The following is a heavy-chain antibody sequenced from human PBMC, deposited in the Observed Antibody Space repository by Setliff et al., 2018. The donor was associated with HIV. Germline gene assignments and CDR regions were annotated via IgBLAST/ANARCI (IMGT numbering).Heavy chain of an antibody. CDR2: ISYDETTK. CDR1: GFIFNKFA. D-gene: IGHD3-3*01. CDR3: AKDVGGGSGHYPLYMYV. Sequence: GGSLRLSCAASGFIFNKFALHWVRQAPGKGLEWVAIISYDETTKLYADSVKGRFTISRDNSKDTVFLQLSSLTVDDTGVYYCAKDVGGGSGHYPLYMYVWGKGTTVTVSS. V-gene: IGHV3-30-3*01. J-gene: IGHJ6*03.